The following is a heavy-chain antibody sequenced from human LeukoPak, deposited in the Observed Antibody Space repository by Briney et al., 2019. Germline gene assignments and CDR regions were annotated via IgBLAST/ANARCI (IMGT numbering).Heavy chain of an antibody. CDR2: ISSSSSTI. V-gene: IGHV3-48*01. CDR3: ARDYDSSDKYTYYYYYYMDV. D-gene: IGHD3-22*01. CDR1: GFTFSSYS. Sequence: GGSLRLSCAASGFTFSSYSMNWVRQAPGKGLEWVSYISSSSSTIYYADSVKGRFTIPRDNPKNSLYLQVNSLRAEDTAVYYCARDYDSSDKYTYYYYYYMDVWGKGTTVTVSS. J-gene: IGHJ6*03.